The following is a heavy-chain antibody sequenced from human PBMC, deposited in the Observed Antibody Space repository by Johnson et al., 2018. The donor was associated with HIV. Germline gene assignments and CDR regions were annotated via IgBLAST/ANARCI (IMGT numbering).Heavy chain of an antibody. D-gene: IGHD6-13*01. CDR1: GFSISSNY. V-gene: IGHV3-66*01. Sequence: VQLVESGGGLVQPGGSLRLSCAASGFSISSNYMSWIRQAPGKGLEWVSVIYRAGSTYYADSVKDRFIISRDISKNTLYLQMNSLRIEDTAVYYCATRQQLVPGAFDIWGQGTMVTVSS. J-gene: IGHJ3*02. CDR2: IYRAGST. CDR3: ATRQQLVPGAFDI.